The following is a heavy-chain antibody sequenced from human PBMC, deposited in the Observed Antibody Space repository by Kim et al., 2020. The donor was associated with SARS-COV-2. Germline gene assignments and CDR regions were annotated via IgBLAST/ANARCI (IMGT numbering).Heavy chain of an antibody. Sequence: ASVKVSCKASGYIFTTYYIHWVRHVPGRGLEWMGRINPASGGTNYPRKFQDRVSMTSDTSIGTAYLEVTSLNYDDAAVYYCARGYDYGDYFYAFDILGQG. J-gene: IGHJ3*02. D-gene: IGHD4-17*01. V-gene: IGHV1-2*06. CDR1: GYIFTTYY. CDR3: ARGYDYGDYFYAFDI. CDR2: INPASGGT.